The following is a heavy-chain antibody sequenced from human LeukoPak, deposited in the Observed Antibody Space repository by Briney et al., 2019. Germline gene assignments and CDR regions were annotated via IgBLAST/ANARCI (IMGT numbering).Heavy chain of an antibody. CDR3: ARRRDYMDV. CDR2: IYYSGST. V-gene: IGHV4-59*08. Sequence: SETLSLTCTVSGGSISSYYWSWIRQPPGKGLEWIGYIYYSGSTNYDPSLKSRVTISVDTSKNQFSLKLSSVTAADTAVYYCARRRDYMDVWGKGTTVTVSS. CDR1: GGSISSYY. J-gene: IGHJ6*03.